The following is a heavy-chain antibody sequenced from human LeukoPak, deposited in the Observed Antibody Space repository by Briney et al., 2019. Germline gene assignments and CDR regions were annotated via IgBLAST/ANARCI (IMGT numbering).Heavy chain of an antibody. J-gene: IGHJ1*01. CDR3: ARGSEYHSGSYLEYFQH. CDR1: GYTFTTYD. D-gene: IGHD1-26*01. Sequence: ASVKVSCKASGYTFTTYDINWVRQATGQGLEWMGWISAYNGNTNYAQKLQGRVTMTTDTSTSTAYMELRSLRSDDTAVYYCARGSEYHSGSYLEYFQHWGQGTLVTVSS. CDR2: ISAYNGNT. V-gene: IGHV1-18*01.